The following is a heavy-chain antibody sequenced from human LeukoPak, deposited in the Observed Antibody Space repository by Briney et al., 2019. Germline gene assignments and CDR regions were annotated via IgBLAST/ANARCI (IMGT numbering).Heavy chain of an antibody. J-gene: IGHJ4*02. CDR3: ARSGNYLDYFDY. Sequence: GGSLRLSCAASGFTVSSNYMSWVRQAPGKGLEWVSIIYSGGRTYYADSVKGRFIISRDNSKNTLYLQMNSLRAEDTAVYYCARSGNYLDYFDYWGQGTLVTVSS. V-gene: IGHV3-66*01. D-gene: IGHD1-26*01. CDR1: GFTVSSNY. CDR2: IYSGGRT.